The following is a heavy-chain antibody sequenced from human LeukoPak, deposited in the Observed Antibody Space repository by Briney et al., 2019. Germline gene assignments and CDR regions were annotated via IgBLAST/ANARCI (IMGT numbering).Heavy chain of an antibody. Sequence: GGSLRLSCAASGFTFSSYAMHWVRQAPGKGLEWVAVISYDGGNKYYADSVKGRFTISRDNSKNTLYLQMNSLRAEDTAVYYCARDRMIDAFDIWGQGTMVTVSS. CDR2: ISYDGGNK. D-gene: IGHD3-22*01. CDR3: ARDRMIDAFDI. CDR1: GFTFSSYA. J-gene: IGHJ3*02. V-gene: IGHV3-30*04.